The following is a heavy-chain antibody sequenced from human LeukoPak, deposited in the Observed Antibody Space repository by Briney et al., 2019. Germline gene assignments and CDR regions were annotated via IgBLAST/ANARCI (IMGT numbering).Heavy chain of an antibody. CDR1: GYTFTSYY. Sequence: SVKVACKASGYTFTSYYMHWVRQAPGQGLEWMGIINPSGGSTSYAQKFQGRVTMTRDTSTSTVYMELSSLRSEDTAVYYCARDYDSSGYYYYYYYGMDVWGQGTTVTVSS. D-gene: IGHD3-22*01. CDR3: ARDYDSSGYYYYYYYGMDV. V-gene: IGHV1-46*01. J-gene: IGHJ6*02. CDR2: INPSGGST.